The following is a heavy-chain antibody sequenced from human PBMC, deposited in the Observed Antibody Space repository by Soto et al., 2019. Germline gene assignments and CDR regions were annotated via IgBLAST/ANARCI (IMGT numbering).Heavy chain of an antibody. CDR1: GGSINNYY. D-gene: IGHD1-26*01. J-gene: IGHJ6*02. Sequence: SETLSLTCSVSGGSINNYYCSWIRQPPGKGLEWIGYIYYSGSPNYNPSIKSRVTISVDTSKNQFSLNLSSVTAADTAVYYCARGGSREGPYYYYYGMDVWGQGTTVTVSS. CDR3: ARGGSREGPYYYYYGMDV. CDR2: IYYSGSP. V-gene: IGHV4-59*01.